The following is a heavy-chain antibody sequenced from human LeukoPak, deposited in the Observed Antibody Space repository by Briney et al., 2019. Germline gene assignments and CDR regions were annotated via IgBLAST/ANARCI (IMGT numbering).Heavy chain of an antibody. CDR2: ILPITATS. J-gene: IGHJ5*02. V-gene: IGHV1-69*13. CDR1: VGTFSNYA. CDR3: ERGAYMDLRGSFDP. D-gene: IGHD5-12*01. Sequence: SVTVSCTASVGTFSNYAISWVRQAPGQGLEGMGEILPITATSNYAHKFQGRVSLTPDESTRTPYMELSNLRSDHTPVYYCERGAYMDLRGSFDPWGQGTLVTVSS.